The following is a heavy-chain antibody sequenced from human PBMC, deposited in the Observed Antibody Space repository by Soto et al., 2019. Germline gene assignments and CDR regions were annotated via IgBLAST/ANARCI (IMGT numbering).Heavy chain of an antibody. J-gene: IGHJ6*02. CDR3: APKLVLMVYAAYYVLDV. CDR2: IIPIFGTS. CDR1: GGTFSSYA. D-gene: IGHD2-8*01. Sequence: QVQLVQSGAEVKKPGSSVKVSCKASGGTFSSYAISWVRQAPGQGLEWMGGIIPIFGTSNYAQKFQGIVTITADESTSTAYIELSRLRSEDTAVYYCAPKLVLMVYAAYYVLDVWGQGTTVTVSS. V-gene: IGHV1-69*01.